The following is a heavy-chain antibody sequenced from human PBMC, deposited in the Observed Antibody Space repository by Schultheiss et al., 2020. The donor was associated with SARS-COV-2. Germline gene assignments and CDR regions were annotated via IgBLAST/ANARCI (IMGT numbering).Heavy chain of an antibody. V-gene: IGHV4-31*03. J-gene: IGHJ5*02. Sequence: SQTLSLTCTVSGGSISSGGYYWSWIRQHPGKGLKWIGYIYYSGSTYYNPSLKSRVTISVDTSKNQFSLKLSSVTAADTAVYYCARVIREYQLLFDWFDPWGQGTLVTVSS. CDR3: ARVIREYQLLFDWFDP. CDR2: IYYSGST. D-gene: IGHD2-2*01. CDR1: GGSISSGGYY.